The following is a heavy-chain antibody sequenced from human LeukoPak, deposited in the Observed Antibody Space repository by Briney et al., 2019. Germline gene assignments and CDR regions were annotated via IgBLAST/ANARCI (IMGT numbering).Heavy chain of an antibody. V-gene: IGHV4-39*01. Sequence: SETLSLTCTVSGGSISSSSYYWGWIRQPPAKGLEWIGSICYSGSTYYNPSLKSRITISVDMSKNQFSLKLSSVTAADTALYYCARHSGLRSPFDPWGQGTLVTVTS. CDR2: ICYSGST. D-gene: IGHD3-3*01. CDR1: GGSISSSSYY. CDR3: ARHSGLRSPFDP. J-gene: IGHJ5*02.